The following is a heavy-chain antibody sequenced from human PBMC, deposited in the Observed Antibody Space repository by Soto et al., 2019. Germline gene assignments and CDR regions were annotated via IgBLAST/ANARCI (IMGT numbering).Heavy chain of an antibody. CDR3: AYSGSRNYYYYGMDV. CDR1: GGTFSIYA. D-gene: IGHD1-26*01. CDR2: IIPIFGTA. Sequence: SVKVSCKASGGTFSIYAISWVLQAPVQGLEWMGGIIPIFGTANYAQKFQGRVTITADKSTSTAYMELSSLRSEDTAVYYCAYSGSRNYYYYGMDVWGQGTTVTVSS. J-gene: IGHJ6*02. V-gene: IGHV1-69*06.